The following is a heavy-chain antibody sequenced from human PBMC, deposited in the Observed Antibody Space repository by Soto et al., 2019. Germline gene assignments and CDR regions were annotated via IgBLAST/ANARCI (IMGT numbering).Heavy chain of an antibody. CDR2: TYYSGST. V-gene: IGHV4-59*13. Sequence: QVQLQESGPGLVKPSETLSLTCTVSGASISSYYWIWIRQPPGKGLEWIGYTYYSGSTKYNPSLEGRVSISVDTSKNQFSLRLTSVTAADTAVYYCATLGRDVYNSYYNYGMDVWGQGTTVIVSS. CDR3: ATLGRDVYNSYYNYGMDV. CDR1: GASISSYY. D-gene: IGHD1-1*01. J-gene: IGHJ6*02.